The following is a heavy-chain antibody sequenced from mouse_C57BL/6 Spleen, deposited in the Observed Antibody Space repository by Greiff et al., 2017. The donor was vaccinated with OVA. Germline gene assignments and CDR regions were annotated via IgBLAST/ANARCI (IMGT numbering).Heavy chain of an antibody. V-gene: IGHV14-4*01. CDR1: GFNIKDDY. CDR2: IDPENGDT. Sequence: VQLKESGAELVRPGASVKLSCTASGFNIKDDYMHWVKQRPEQGLEWIGWIDPENGDTENASKFQGKATITADKSSNTAYLQLSSLTSEDTAVYYCTTLITTVVANFDYWGQGTTLTVSS. D-gene: IGHD1-1*01. J-gene: IGHJ2*01. CDR3: TTLITTVVANFDY.